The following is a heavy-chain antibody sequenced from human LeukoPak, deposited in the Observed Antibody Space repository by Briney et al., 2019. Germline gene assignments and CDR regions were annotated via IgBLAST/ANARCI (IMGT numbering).Heavy chain of an antibody. J-gene: IGHJ4*02. CDR2: INWNGGST. Sequence: GGSLRLSCAASGFTFDDYGMSWVRQAPGKGLEWVSGINWNGGSTGYADSVKGRFTISRDNAKNSLYLQMNSLRAEDTALYYCARGSLYGLGYSYGPLDYWGQGTLVTVSS. CDR1: GFTFDDYG. D-gene: IGHD5-18*01. CDR3: ARGSLYGLGYSYGPLDY. V-gene: IGHV3-20*04.